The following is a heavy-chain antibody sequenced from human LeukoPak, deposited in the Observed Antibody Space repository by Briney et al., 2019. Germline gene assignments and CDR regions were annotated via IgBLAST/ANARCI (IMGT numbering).Heavy chain of an antibody. Sequence: SETLSLTCSVSGDSTTTFDWSWIRQPAGKGLEWVGRVFTSGTTAYSASLKSRLTISLDKSNNQVSLKLISVTAADTAVYYCARHSPTGWYYFDSWGQGALVIVSS. J-gene: IGHJ4*02. V-gene: IGHV4-4*07. CDR2: VFTSGTT. CDR3: ARHSPTGWYYFDS. CDR1: GDSTTTFD. D-gene: IGHD6-19*01.